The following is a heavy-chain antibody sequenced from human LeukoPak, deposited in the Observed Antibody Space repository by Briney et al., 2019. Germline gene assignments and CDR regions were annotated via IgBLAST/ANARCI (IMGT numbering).Heavy chain of an antibody. D-gene: IGHD3-10*01. CDR3: ATGITTVRGADYYDMDV. Sequence: AASVKVSCKSSGYSFTSYGISWVRQAPGQGLEWMGWISVYNGNTNFAQKFQGRVSMTTDTTTKTAYMELRSLRSDDTAVYYCATGITTVRGADYYDMDVWGQGTPVTVSS. CDR2: ISVYNGNT. J-gene: IGHJ6*02. CDR1: GYSFTSYG. V-gene: IGHV1-18*01.